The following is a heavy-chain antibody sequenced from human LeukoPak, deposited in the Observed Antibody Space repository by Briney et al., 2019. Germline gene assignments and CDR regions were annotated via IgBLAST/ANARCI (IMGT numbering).Heavy chain of an antibody. CDR3: TRALIAAEASRTYYYGIDV. Sequence: GGSLSLSCTASGFTIGDYAMSWVRQAPGKGLEWVGCIRSKAYGGRTGYDAYVKLKFTISRDESKTIAYLQMNSLTTEDTAVYYCTRALIAAEASRTYYYGIDVRGQGTTVTVSS. V-gene: IGHV3-49*04. D-gene: IGHD6-13*01. CDR1: GFTIGDYA. J-gene: IGHJ6*02. CDR2: IRSKAYGGRT.